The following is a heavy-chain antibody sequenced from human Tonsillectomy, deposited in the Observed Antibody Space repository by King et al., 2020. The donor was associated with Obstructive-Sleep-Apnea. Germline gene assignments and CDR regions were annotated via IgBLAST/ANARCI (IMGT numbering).Heavy chain of an antibody. J-gene: IGHJ4*02. CDR3: AREERGRHYFDY. D-gene: IGHD3-16*01. CDR1: GFTFSICA. Sequence: VQLVESGGGVVQPGRFLRLSCAASGFTFSICAIHWVRQAPGKGLEWVAVISYDGSNEYYADSVKGRFTISRDNSKNTLYLQMNSLRAEDTAVYYCAREERGRHYFDYWGQGTLVTVSS. CDR2: ISYDGSNE. V-gene: IGHV3-30*04.